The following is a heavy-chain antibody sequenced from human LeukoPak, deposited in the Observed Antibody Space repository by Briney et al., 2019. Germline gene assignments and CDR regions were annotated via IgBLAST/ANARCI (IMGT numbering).Heavy chain of an antibody. CDR3: ARVAMIVAKPYDN. Sequence: GSLRLSCATSGFTFSNYWMSWVRQAPGKGLEWVANIKQDGSEKYYVDSVKGRFTVSRDNAKNALYLQMNSLRAEDTAVYYCARVAMIVAKPYDNWGQGTLVTVSS. V-gene: IGHV3-7*01. D-gene: IGHD3-22*01. CDR1: GFTFSNYW. J-gene: IGHJ4*02. CDR2: IKQDGSEK.